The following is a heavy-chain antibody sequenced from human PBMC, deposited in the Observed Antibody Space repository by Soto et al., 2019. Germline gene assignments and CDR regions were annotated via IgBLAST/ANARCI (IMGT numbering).Heavy chain of an antibody. V-gene: IGHV5-51*01. CDR3: ARRLDFWSGYHIGYYFDY. CDR2: IYPGDSDT. CDR1: GYSVTSYW. Sequence: PGESLNISCNGSGYSVTSYWIGWVRQMPGKGLEWMGIIYPGDSDTRYSPSFQGQVTISADKSISTAYLQWSGLKASDTAMYYCARRLDFWSGYHIGYYFDYWGQGTLVTVSS. D-gene: IGHD3-3*01. J-gene: IGHJ4*02.